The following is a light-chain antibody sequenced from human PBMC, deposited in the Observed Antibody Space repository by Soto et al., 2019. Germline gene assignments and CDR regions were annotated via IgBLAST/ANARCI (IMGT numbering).Light chain of an antibody. CDR1: SSNIGAGYD. Sequence: QSVLTQPPSVSGAPGQRVTISCTGSSSNIGAGYDVHWYQQLPGTAPKLLISNNNNRPSGVPDRFSGSKSGTSASLAITGLQAEDEADYYCQSYDSSLSGSVFGGGTQLTVL. J-gene: IGLJ3*02. CDR2: NNN. V-gene: IGLV1-40*01. CDR3: QSYDSSLSGSV.